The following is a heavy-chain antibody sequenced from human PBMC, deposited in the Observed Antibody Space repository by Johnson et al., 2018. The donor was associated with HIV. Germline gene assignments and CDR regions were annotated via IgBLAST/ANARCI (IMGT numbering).Heavy chain of an antibody. Sequence: GLEWVAVISYDGSNKYYADSVKGRFTISRDNSKNTLYLQMNSLRAEDTAVYYCAKSIAAAGTNAFDIWGQGTMVTVSS. D-gene: IGHD6-13*01. CDR3: AKSIAAAGTNAFDI. J-gene: IGHJ3*02. CDR2: ISYDGSNK. V-gene: IGHV3-30*18.